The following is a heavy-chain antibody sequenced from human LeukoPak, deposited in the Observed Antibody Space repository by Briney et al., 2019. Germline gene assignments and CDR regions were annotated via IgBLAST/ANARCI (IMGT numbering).Heavy chain of an antibody. J-gene: IGHJ4*02. D-gene: IGHD3-22*01. Sequence: GGSLRLSCASSGFTFSDYWMSWVRPASGKGLEWVANIKQDGSEKYYVDPVKGRFTISRDNAKNSLYLQMNSLRAEDTAVYYCVRDRAYFDSSGFYNLDYWGQGTLVTVSS. CDR3: VRDRAYFDSSGFYNLDY. CDR2: IKQDGSEK. V-gene: IGHV3-7*01. CDR1: GFTFSDYW.